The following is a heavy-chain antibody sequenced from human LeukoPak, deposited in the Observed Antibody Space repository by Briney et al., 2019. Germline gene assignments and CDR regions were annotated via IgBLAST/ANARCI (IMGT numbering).Heavy chain of an antibody. V-gene: IGHV5-51*01. J-gene: IGHJ4*02. CDR1: GYTFNNYW. D-gene: IGHD6-19*01. Sequence: KHGESLKISCKASGYTFNNYWIGWVRQMPGKGLEWMGIIYPGDSDTRYSPSFQGQVTISADKSISTAYLQWSSLKASDTAMYYCARRLGGWYRFDYWGQGTLVTVSS. CDR3: ARRLGGWYRFDY. CDR2: IYPGDSDT.